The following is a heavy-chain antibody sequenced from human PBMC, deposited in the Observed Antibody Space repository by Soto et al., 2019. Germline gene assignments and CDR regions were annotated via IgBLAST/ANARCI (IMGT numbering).Heavy chain of an antibody. D-gene: IGHD4-17*01. CDR1: GFTFSSYS. CDR3: AIEVYGDRSWFDP. J-gene: IGHJ5*02. CDR2: ISPDSTYI. Sequence: EAQLVESGGGLVKSGGSLRLSCAASGFTFSSYSMSWVRQAPGKGLEWVSSISPDSTYIYQADSVKGRFTISRDNAKNSLYLQINSLRAEDAAIYYCAIEVYGDRSWFDPWGQGALVTVSS. V-gene: IGHV3-21*01.